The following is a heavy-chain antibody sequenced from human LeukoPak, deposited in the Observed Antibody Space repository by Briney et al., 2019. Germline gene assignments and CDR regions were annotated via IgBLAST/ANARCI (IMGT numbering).Heavy chain of an antibody. D-gene: IGHD3-22*01. V-gene: IGHV1-2*02. CDR1: GYTFTGYY. CDR2: INPYNGGT. Sequence: ASVKVSCKASGYTFTGYYMHWVRQAPGQGLEWMAWINPYNGGTNYAQRFQGRVTVATDMSISTAYMELSRLRSDDTAVYYCARAPDSDSSGYSHWGQGTLVTVAP. J-gene: IGHJ4*02. CDR3: ARAPDSDSSGYSH.